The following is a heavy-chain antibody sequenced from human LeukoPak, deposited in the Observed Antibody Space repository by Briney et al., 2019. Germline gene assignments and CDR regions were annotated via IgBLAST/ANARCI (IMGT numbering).Heavy chain of an antibody. D-gene: IGHD3-10*01. CDR3: AREFWNYRSGNLQAFHI. V-gene: IGHV4-61*02. CDR2: FYTGGTT. Sequence: PSETLSLTCTVSGGSISSSNYYWSWIRQPAGKGLEWIGRFYTGGTTKYNPSLKSRATISADTSKNQFSLRLSSVTAADTAVYYCAREFWNYRSGNLQAFHIWGQGTMVTVSS. CDR1: GGSISSSNYY. J-gene: IGHJ3*02.